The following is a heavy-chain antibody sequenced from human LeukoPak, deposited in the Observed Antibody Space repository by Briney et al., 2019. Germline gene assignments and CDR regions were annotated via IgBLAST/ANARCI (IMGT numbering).Heavy chain of an antibody. CDR1: GVSISSGGYS. J-gene: IGHJ4*02. D-gene: IGHD3-16*01. V-gene: IGHV4-30-2*01. CDR2: IYHSGST. CDR3: ARGIGGYDLDY. Sequence: KSSETLSLTCAVSGVSISSGGYSWSWIRQPPGQGLVWIGYIYHSGSTYYNPSLKSRVTISVDRSKNQFSLKLSSVTAADTAVYYCARGIGGYDLDYWGQGTLVTVSS.